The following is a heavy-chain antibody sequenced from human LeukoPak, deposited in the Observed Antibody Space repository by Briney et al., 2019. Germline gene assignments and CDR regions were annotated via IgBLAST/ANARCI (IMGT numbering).Heavy chain of an antibody. CDR1: GFTFSSYW. CDR3: ARDGAVASKGGYYYGMDV. D-gene: IGHD6-19*01. Sequence: GGSLRLSCAASGFTFSSYWMHWVRQAPGKGLVWVSRINSDGSSTSYADSVKGRFTISRDNAKNTLYLQMNSLRAEDTAVYYCARDGAVASKGGYYYGMDVWGQGTTVTVSS. V-gene: IGHV3-74*01. CDR2: INSDGSST. J-gene: IGHJ6*02.